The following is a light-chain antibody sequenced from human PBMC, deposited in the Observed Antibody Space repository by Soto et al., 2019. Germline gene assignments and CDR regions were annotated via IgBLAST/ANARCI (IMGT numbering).Light chain of an antibody. CDR1: SSDIGAYNS. CDR3: SSRTTSNPHV. Sequence: QSALTQPASVSGSPGQSITISCTGTSSDIGAYNSVSWYQQHPGKAPKLMIYEVSNRPSGVSNRFSASKSGNTASLTISVLQAEDEADYYCSSRTTSNPHVFGTGTKLTVL. J-gene: IGLJ1*01. CDR2: EVS. V-gene: IGLV2-14*01.